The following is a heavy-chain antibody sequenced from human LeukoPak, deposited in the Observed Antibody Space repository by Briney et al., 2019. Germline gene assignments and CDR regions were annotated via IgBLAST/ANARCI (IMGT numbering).Heavy chain of an antibody. CDR2: IYPGDSDT. D-gene: IGHD6-13*01. CDR1: GYSFTSYW. Sequence: GESLKISCKGSGYSFTSYWIGWVRQMPGKGLEWMGIIYPGDSDTRYSPSFQGQVTISADKSISTAYLQWSSLKASDTAMYYCARHGGNSSSTRAVDYWGQGTLVTVSS. CDR3: ARHGGNSSSTRAVDY. J-gene: IGHJ4*02. V-gene: IGHV5-51*01.